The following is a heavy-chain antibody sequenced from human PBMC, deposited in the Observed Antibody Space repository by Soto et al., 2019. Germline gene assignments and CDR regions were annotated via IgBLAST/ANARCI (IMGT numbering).Heavy chain of an antibody. V-gene: IGHV3-21*01. CDR2: ISSSSSYI. CDR1: GFTFSSYS. J-gene: IGHJ6*03. CDR3: ARSGYCSSTSCYSYYKDYYYYYMDV. D-gene: IGHD2-2*01. Sequence: EVQLVESGGGLVKPGGSLRLSCAASGFTFSSYSMNWVRQAPGKGLEWVSSISSSSSYIYYADSVKGRFTISRDNSKNSLYLQINSLRAEDTAVYYCARSGYCSSTSCYSYYKDYYYYYMDVWGKGTTVTVSS.